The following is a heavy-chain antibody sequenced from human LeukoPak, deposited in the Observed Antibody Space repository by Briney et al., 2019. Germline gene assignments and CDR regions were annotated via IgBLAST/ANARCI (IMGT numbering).Heavy chain of an antibody. CDR1: GGTFSSYA. J-gene: IGHJ4*02. Sequence: SVKVSCKASGGTFSSYAISWVRQAPGQGLEWMGRITPILGIANYAQKFQGRVTITADKSTSTAYMELSSLRSEDTAVYYCATLSTVVTPDYWGQGTLVTVSS. CDR3: ATLSTVVTPDY. D-gene: IGHD4-23*01. CDR2: ITPILGIA. V-gene: IGHV1-69*04.